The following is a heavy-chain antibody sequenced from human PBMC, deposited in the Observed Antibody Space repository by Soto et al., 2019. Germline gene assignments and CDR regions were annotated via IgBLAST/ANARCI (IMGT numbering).Heavy chain of an antibody. Sequence: GGSLRLSCAASGFTFSSYGMHWFRQPPGKGLEWVAVISYEGRNQYYAESAKGRFTISRDNSKNTLYLQINSLRPEDTAVYYCAKEGQMKVSTSLDHWGQGTLVTVSS. CDR2: ISYEGRNQ. J-gene: IGHJ4*02. CDR3: AKEGQMKVSTSLDH. CDR1: GFTFSSYG. D-gene: IGHD1-26*01. V-gene: IGHV3-30*18.